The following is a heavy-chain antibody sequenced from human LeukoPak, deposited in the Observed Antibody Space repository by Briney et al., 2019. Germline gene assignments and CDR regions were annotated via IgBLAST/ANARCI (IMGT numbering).Heavy chain of an antibody. V-gene: IGHV3-30-3*01. CDR1: GFTFSSGT. Sequence: GRSLRLSCAASGFTFSSGTMHWVCQARGKGLEWVALISYDGSNKYYADSVKGRFTISGDNSRNTLYLQMNSLRAEDTAVYYCARDRIVVVPAASWAYYYYGMDVWGQGTTVTVSS. J-gene: IGHJ6*02. CDR2: ISYDGSNK. CDR3: ARDRIVVVPAASWAYYYYGMDV. D-gene: IGHD2-2*01.